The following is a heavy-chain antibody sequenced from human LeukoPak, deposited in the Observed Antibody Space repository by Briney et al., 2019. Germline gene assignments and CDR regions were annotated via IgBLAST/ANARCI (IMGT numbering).Heavy chain of an antibody. Sequence: ASVKVSCKASGYTFTGYYMHWVRQAPGQGLEWMGWINPNSGGTDYAQKFQGRVTMTRDTSIRTAYMELRRLRSDDTAVYYCARGGDYYDSSGYSSDAFDVWGQGTMVTVSS. J-gene: IGHJ3*01. CDR1: GYTFTGYY. V-gene: IGHV1-2*02. D-gene: IGHD3-22*01. CDR2: INPNSGGT. CDR3: ARGGDYYDSSGYSSDAFDV.